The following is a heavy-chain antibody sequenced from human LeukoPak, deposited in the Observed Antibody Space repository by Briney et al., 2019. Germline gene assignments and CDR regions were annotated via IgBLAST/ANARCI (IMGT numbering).Heavy chain of an antibody. D-gene: IGHD3-3*01. CDR3: AKDGERFLEWLPPLGY. Sequence: GGSLRLSCAVSGFTISSYAMSWVRQAPGKGLEWVSAVSGSAGSTYYADSVKGRITISRDNSKNMLYLEMNSLRAEDTAVYYCAKDGERFLEWLPPLGYWGQGTLVTVSS. CDR1: GFTISSYA. V-gene: IGHV3-23*01. J-gene: IGHJ4*02. CDR2: VSGSAGST.